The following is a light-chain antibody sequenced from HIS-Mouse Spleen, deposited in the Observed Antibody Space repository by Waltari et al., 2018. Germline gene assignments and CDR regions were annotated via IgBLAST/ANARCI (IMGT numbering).Light chain of an antibody. CDR3: SSYTSSSTV. V-gene: IGLV2-18*02. Sequence: QSALTQPPSVSGSPGQSVTISCTGPSSDVVSYNRVSWYQHPPRTAPKPTIYEVSNRPSGVPDRFSGSKSGNTASLTISGLQAEDEADYYCSSYTSSSTVFGTGTKVTVL. CDR1: SSDVVSYNR. J-gene: IGLJ1*01. CDR2: EVS.